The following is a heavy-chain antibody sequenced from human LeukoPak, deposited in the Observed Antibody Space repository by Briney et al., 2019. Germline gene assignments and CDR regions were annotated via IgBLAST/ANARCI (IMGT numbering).Heavy chain of an antibody. Sequence: SETLSLTCTVSGGSISSYYWSWIRQPPGKGLEWIGYIYYSGSTNYNPSLKSRVTISVDTSKNQFSLKLSSVTAADTAVYYCARHGPLSRVPTAGALDYWGQGTLVTVSS. V-gene: IGHV4-59*01. J-gene: IGHJ4*02. CDR3: ARHGPLSRVPTAGALDY. CDR2: IYYSGST. CDR1: GGSISSYY. D-gene: IGHD6-13*01.